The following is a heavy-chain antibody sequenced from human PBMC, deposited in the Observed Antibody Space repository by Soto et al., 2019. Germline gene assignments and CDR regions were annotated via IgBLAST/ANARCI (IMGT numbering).Heavy chain of an antibody. J-gene: IGHJ4*02. V-gene: IGHV6-1*01. D-gene: IGHD6-19*01. CDR1: GDSVSNNGAT. CDR2: AYYRSRWIY. Sequence: SQTLSLTCAISGDSVSNNGATWNWIRQSPSRGLEWLGRAYYRSRWIYDYAMSVKSRISINPDTSKNQVSLQLNSVTPADTAVDYCARGPPDFLSAFDYWGRGTLVTVSS. CDR3: ARGPPDFLSAFDY.